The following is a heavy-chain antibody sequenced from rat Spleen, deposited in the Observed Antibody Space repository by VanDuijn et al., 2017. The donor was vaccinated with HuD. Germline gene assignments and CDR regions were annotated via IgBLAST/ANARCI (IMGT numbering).Heavy chain of an antibody. CDR2: ITNTGGNI. D-gene: IGHD5-1*01. CDR3: TRENWVFDY. CDR1: GVTFSNSA. J-gene: IGHJ2*01. Sequence: EVQLVESGGGLVQPGRSLKLSCTASGVTFSNSAMAWVRQAPGKGLEWVASITNTGGNIYYPDSVKGRFTISRDNAQNTLYLQMNSLRSEDTATYYCTRENWVFDYWGQGVMVTVSS. V-gene: IGHV5-31*01.